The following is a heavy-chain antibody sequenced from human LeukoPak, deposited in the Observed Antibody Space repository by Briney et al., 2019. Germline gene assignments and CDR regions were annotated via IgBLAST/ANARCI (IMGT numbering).Heavy chain of an antibody. CDR1: GYSFTSYW. V-gene: IGHV5-51*01. D-gene: IGHD2-2*01. Sequence: GESLKISCKGSGYSFTSYWIGWVRQMPGKGLEWMGIIYPGDSDTRYSPSFQGQVTISADKSISTAYLQWSSLKASDTAMYYCARHLRYCSSTSCYPHAFDIWGQGTMVTVFS. CDR2: IYPGDSDT. J-gene: IGHJ3*02. CDR3: ARHLRYCSSTSCYPHAFDI.